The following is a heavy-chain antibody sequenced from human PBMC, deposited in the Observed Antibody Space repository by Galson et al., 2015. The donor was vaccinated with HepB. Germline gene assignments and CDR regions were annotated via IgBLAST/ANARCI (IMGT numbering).Heavy chain of an antibody. CDR3: MKTDWNDDDAFDI. CDR1: GFTFSSYG. Sequence: SLRLSCAASGFTFSSYGMSWVRQAPGKGLDWVSTISGSGGSTYYADSVRGRSTISRDNSKNTMYLQMNSLRAEDTAIYYCMKTDWNDDDAFDIRGQGTMVTVSS. D-gene: IGHD1-1*01. CDR2: ISGSGGST. V-gene: IGHV3-23*01. J-gene: IGHJ3*02.